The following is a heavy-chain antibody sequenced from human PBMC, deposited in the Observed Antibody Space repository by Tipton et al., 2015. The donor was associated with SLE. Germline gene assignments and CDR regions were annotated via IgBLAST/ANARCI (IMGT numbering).Heavy chain of an antibody. J-gene: IGHJ4*02. V-gene: IGHV4-4*08. CDR3: ARVYSYGSLYYFDN. D-gene: IGHD5-18*01. CDR1: GGSISSYY. Sequence: LRLSCTVSGGSISSYYWSWIRQPPGKGLEWIGRVYASGSANHNPSLKSRVTISVDTSKNQFSLKLSSVTAADTAVYYCARVYSYGSLYYFDNWGQGTLVTVSS. CDR2: VYASGSA.